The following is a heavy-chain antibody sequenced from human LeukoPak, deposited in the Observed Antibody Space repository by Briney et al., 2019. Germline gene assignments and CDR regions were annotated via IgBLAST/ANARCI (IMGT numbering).Heavy chain of an antibody. D-gene: IGHD3-16*01. CDR2: ITQAGREQ. CDR3: ATDDWVRFDS. CDR1: GFSFSAYW. Sequence: GGSLRLSRADSGFSFSAYWMTWVRQAPGRGGERVATITQAGREQYYVDSVQGRFTITRDNAEKSLFLQVRSLRADDTAVYYCATDDWVRFDSWGQGTLLTVSS. J-gene: IGHJ4*02. V-gene: IGHV3-7*05.